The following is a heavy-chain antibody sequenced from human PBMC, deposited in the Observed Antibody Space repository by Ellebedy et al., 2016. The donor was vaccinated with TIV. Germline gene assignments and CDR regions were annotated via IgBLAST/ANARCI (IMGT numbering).Heavy chain of an antibody. CDR2: FYSLGST. CDR3: ARRSTYYNGFDV. V-gene: IGHV4-59*08. CDR1: GASIGSYY. D-gene: IGHD6-13*01. Sequence: MPSETLSLTCTVSGASIGSYYWSWIRQAPGKGLEWIGYFYSLGSTYYNPSLKSRVTISVDTSKRQFSLQVPSVTAADTAVYFCARRSTYYNGFDVWGQGTTVSVSS. J-gene: IGHJ6*02.